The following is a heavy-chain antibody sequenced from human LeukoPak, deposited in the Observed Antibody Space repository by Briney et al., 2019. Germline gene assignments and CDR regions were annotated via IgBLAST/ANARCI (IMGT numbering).Heavy chain of an antibody. D-gene: IGHD3-10*01. J-gene: IGHJ4*02. CDR1: GGSISSYY. CDR2: IYYSGST. V-gene: IGHV4-59*08. CDR3: ARHGIPNYYGSGSYYNGYYFDY. Sequence: SPSETLSLTCTVSGGSISSYYWSWIRQPPGKGLEWIGYIYYSGSTNYNPSLKSRVTISVDTSKNQFSLKLSSVTAADTAVYYCARHGIPNYYGSGSYYNGYYFDYWGQGTLVTVSS.